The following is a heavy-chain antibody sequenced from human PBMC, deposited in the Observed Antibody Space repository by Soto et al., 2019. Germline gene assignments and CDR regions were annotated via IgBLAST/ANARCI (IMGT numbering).Heavy chain of an antibody. Sequence: PSETLSLTCAAYGGAFIGYYCSFIRHPPCKWREWIGEINHSGSTNYNPSLKSRVTISVDTSKNQFSLKLSSVTAADTAVYYCARGGSEDIVVVVAATGNWFDPWGQGTLVTVSS. J-gene: IGHJ5*02. CDR1: GGAFIGYY. D-gene: IGHD2-15*01. V-gene: IGHV4-34*01. CDR2: INHSGST. CDR3: ARGGSEDIVVVVAATGNWFDP.